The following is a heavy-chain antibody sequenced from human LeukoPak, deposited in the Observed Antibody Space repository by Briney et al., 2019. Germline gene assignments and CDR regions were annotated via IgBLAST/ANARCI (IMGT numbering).Heavy chain of an antibody. V-gene: IGHV3-74*01. D-gene: IGHD2-2*01. J-gene: IGHJ4*02. Sequence: GGSLRLSCAASGFTFSSYWMHWVRQAPGKGLVWVSRINTDGSSTSYADSVKGRFTISRDNAKNTLYLQMNSLRAEDTAVYYCARDLVDCSSTSCYDDWGQGTLVTVSS. CDR2: INTDGSST. CDR1: GFTFSSYW. CDR3: ARDLVDCSSTSCYDD.